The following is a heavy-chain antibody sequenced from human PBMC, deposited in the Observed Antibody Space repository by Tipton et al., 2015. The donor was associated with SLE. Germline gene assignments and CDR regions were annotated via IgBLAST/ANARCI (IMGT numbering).Heavy chain of an antibody. CDR1: GGSFSGYY. CDR3: AREGFAAVAGTRNGFDI. V-gene: IGHV4-34*01. J-gene: IGHJ3*02. CDR2: INHSGST. Sequence: TLSLTCAVYGGSFSGYYWSWIRQPPGKGLEWIGEINHSGSTNYNPSLKSRVTISVDTPKNQFSLKLSSVTAADTAVYYCAREGFAAVAGTRNGFDIWGQGTMVTVSS. D-gene: IGHD6-19*01.